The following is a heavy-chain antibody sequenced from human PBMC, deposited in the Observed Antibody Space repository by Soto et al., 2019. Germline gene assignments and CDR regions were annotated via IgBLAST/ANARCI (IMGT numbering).Heavy chain of an antibody. J-gene: IGHJ6*02. D-gene: IGHD3-16*01. Sequence: EVQLLESGGGLVQPGGSLRLSCAASGFTFRSYDMTWVRQAPGKGLEWVSAISGSGSSTHYADSVKGRFTISRDNSKNTLYLQVNNLRGEDTAVYYCAKDRGGDKGLVESPHRTDGLDVWGQGTTVTVSS. CDR3: AKDRGGDKGLVESPHRTDGLDV. CDR1: GFTFRSYD. V-gene: IGHV3-23*01. CDR2: ISGSGSST.